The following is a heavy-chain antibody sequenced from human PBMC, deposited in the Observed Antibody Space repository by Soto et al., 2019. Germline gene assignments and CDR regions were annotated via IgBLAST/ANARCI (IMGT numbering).Heavy chain of an antibody. V-gene: IGHV5-51*01. CDR1: VDRFTSYW. CDR3: ARKDKSGYFNWFDP. J-gene: IGHJ5*02. CDR2: IFPSDSDT. D-gene: IGHD3-22*01. Sequence: PGESLKISCRTSVDRFTSYWIAWVRQMPGKGLEWMGIIFPSDSDTRYSPSFQGQVTISADRSTSTVFLQWASLKASDTAVYFCARKDKSGYFNWFDPWGKGTLVTVSS.